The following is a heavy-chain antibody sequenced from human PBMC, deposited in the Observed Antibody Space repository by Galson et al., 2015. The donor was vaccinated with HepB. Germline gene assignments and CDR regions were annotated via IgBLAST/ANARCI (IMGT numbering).Heavy chain of an antibody. J-gene: IGHJ4*02. V-gene: IGHV3-23*01. CDR1: GFTYNTYA. CDR3: ARGACSTNNCFPFDH. D-gene: IGHD2-2*01. Sequence: SLRLSCAASGFTYNTYAMAWVRQSPGKGLEWVSRISGSAQSTDYADSVKGRFIISRDNSKNTVYLQINSLRVEDTAVYYCARGACSTNNCFPFDHWGQGNLVTVSS. CDR2: ISGSAQST.